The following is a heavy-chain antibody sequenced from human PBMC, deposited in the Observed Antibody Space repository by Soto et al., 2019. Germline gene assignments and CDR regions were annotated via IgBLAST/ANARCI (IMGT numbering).Heavy chain of an antibody. Sequence: PGGSLRLSCAASGCTFSDYYMIWLRQAPGKGLEWVSYVSSGSSYTNYADSVKGRFTISRDNAKNSLYLQMNSLRAEDTAVYYCARDTRYYYDSSGYYSGPYYFDYWGQGTLVTVSS. D-gene: IGHD3-22*01. J-gene: IGHJ4*02. CDR2: VSSGSSYT. CDR3: ARDTRYYYDSSGYYSGPYYFDY. CDR1: GCTFSDYY. V-gene: IGHV3-11*05.